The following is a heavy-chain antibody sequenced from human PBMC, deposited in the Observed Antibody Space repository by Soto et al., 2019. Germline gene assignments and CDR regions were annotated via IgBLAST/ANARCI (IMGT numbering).Heavy chain of an antibody. J-gene: IGHJ4*02. V-gene: IGHV3-23*01. CDR2: ISGSGGST. Sequence: AGSLRLSCAASGFTFSSYAMSWVRQAPGKGLEWVSAISGSGGSTYYADSVKGRFTISRDNSKNTLYLQMNSLRAEDTAVYYCAKARSYSSSWFSGPSTYWGQGTLVTVSS. CDR1: GFTFSSYA. CDR3: AKARSYSSSWFSGPSTY. D-gene: IGHD6-13*01.